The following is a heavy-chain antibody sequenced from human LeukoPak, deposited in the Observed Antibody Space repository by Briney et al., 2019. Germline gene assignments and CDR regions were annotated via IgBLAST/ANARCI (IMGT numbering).Heavy chain of an antibody. Sequence: ASVKVSCKASGYTFTSYAISWVRQAPGQGLEWMGWVSAYNGNTNYAQKLQGRVTMTTDTSTSTAYMELRSPRSDDTAVYYCARIIPTYYYDSSTYSQFGVFDYWGQGALVTVSS. D-gene: IGHD3-22*01. V-gene: IGHV1-18*01. CDR3: ARIIPTYYYDSSTYSQFGVFDY. CDR1: GYTFTSYA. CDR2: VSAYNGNT. J-gene: IGHJ4*02.